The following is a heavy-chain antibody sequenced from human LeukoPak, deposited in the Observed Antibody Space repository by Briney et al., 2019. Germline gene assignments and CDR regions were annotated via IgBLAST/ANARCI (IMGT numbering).Heavy chain of an antibody. CDR2: INSDGIWI. CDR3: ARDRDAYYDILTGYFDY. D-gene: IGHD3-9*01. V-gene: IGHV3-21*01. Sequence: GGSLRLSCAASGFTFSSYSMNWIRQAPGKGLEWVASINSDGIWIYYADSLRGRFTISRDNAKNSLYLQMNSLRADDTAVYYCARDRDAYYDILTGYFDYWGQGTLVTVSS. CDR1: GFTFSSYS. J-gene: IGHJ4*02.